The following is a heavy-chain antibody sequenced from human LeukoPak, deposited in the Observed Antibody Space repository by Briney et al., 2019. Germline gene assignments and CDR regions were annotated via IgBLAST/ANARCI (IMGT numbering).Heavy chain of an antibody. J-gene: IGHJ4*02. D-gene: IGHD5-12*01. V-gene: IGHV3-23*01. CDR3: AKHQSDYWEFDY. CDR2: ISGSGSST. CDR1: GFTVSSYA. Sequence: QPGGSLRLSCAASGFTVSSYAMSWARQAPGKGLEWVSTISGSGSSTYYADSVKGRFTISRDNSKNTLYLQMNSLRAEDTAIYYCAKHQSDYWEFDYWGQGTLVTVSS.